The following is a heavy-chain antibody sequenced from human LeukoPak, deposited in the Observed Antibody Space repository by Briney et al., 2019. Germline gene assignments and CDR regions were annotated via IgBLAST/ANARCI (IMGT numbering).Heavy chain of an antibody. J-gene: IGHJ4*02. CDR2: INTDGTVT. CDR3: ATKQWLAPPPDS. CDR1: GFTFSKYW. V-gene: IGHV3-74*01. D-gene: IGHD6-19*01. Sequence: GGSLRLSRAASGFTFSKYWMLWVRQAPGKGLESVSRINTDGTVTTYADSVKGRFTVSRDNADNTMFLQMNSVRDEDTAVYYCATKQWLAPPPDSWGQGTPVTVSS.